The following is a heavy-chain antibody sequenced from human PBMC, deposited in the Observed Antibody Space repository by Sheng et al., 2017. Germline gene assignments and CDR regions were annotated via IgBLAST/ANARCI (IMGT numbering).Heavy chain of an antibody. Sequence: EVQLLESGGGLVQPGGSLRLSCAASGFTFSSYAMSWVRQAPGKGLEWVSAISGSGGSTYYADSVKGRFTISRDNSKNTLYLQMNSLRAEDTAVYYCAKGDSTSPGYSKTGYYMDVWGKGTTVTVSS. D-gene: IGHD2-2*01. J-gene: IGHJ6*03. CDR2: ISGSGGST. CDR1: GFTFSSYA. V-gene: IGHV3-23*01. CDR3: AKGDSTSPGYSKTGYYMDV.